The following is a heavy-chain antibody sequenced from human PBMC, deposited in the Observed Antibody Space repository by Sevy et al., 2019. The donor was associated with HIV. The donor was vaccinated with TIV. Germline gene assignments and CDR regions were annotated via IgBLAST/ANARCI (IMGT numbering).Heavy chain of an antibody. CDR2: IYYNGNA. D-gene: IGHD3-10*01. J-gene: IGHJ6*02. CDR3: ARDMDNFYGMDV. CDR1: GVSISTHS. V-gene: IGHV4-59*11. Sequence: SETLSLTCTVSGVSISTHSWSWIRQPPGKGLEYIGYIYYNGNANYNPSFQSRVTISGDTSMNQLSLELTSVTAADTAVYYCARDMDNFYGMDVWGQGTTVTVSS.